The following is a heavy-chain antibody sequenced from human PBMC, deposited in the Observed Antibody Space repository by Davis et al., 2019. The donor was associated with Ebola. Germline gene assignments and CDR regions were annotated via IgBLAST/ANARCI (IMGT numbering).Heavy chain of an antibody. Sequence: SCKASAYTFSGYYMHWVRHAPGKGLERVAVISYDGRNKYYADSVKGRFTISRDNSKNTLYLQMNSLRAEDTAVYYCAKGPYYDFWSGYYIRGDYFDYWGQGTLVTVSS. J-gene: IGHJ4*02. CDR1: AYTFSGYY. CDR2: ISYDGRNK. D-gene: IGHD3-3*01. V-gene: IGHV3-30*18. CDR3: AKGPYYDFWSGYYIRGDYFDY.